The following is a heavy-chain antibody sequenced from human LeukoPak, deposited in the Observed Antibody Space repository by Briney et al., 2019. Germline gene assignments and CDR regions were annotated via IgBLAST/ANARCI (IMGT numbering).Heavy chain of an antibody. V-gene: IGHV4-39*01. J-gene: IGHJ5*02. D-gene: IGHD3-22*01. CDR2: IYYSGST. CDR1: GGSIRSSNYY. CDR3: VRLFYYDSRGPPS. Sequence: SETLSLTCNVLGGSIRSSNYYWGWIRQPPGKGLVWIGSIYYSGSTYYNPSLKGRGTMSVDTSNNQFSLKLTSATATDTAVYYCVRLFYYDSRGPPSWGQRTLVTVSS.